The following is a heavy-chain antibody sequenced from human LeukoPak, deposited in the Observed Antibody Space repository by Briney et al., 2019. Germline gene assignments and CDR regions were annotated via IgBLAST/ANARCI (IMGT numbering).Heavy chain of an antibody. J-gene: IGHJ5*02. V-gene: IGHV1-8*01. CDR3: ARGKILIAAAGDNWFDP. CDR1: GYTFTSYD. CDR2: MNPNSGNT. Sequence: GASVKVSCKASGYTFTSYDINWVRQATGQGLEWMGWMNPNSGNTGYAQKFQGRVTITADESTSTAYMELSSLRSEDTAVYYCARGKILIAAAGDNWFDPWGQGTLVTVSS. D-gene: IGHD6-13*01.